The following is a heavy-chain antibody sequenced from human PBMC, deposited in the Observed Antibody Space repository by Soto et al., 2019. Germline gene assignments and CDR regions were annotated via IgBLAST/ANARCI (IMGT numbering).Heavy chain of an antibody. CDR3: ARYIQLAHNQYNWFDP. V-gene: IGHV5-10-1*01. J-gene: IGHJ5*02. Sequence: GESLKISCKGSGYSFTSYWISWVRQMAGKGLEWMGRIDPSDSYTNYSPSFQGHVTISAGKSISTAYLQWSSLKASDTAMYYCARYIQLAHNQYNWFDPWGQGTLVTVSS. D-gene: IGHD2-2*01. CDR2: IDPSDSYT. CDR1: GYSFTSYW.